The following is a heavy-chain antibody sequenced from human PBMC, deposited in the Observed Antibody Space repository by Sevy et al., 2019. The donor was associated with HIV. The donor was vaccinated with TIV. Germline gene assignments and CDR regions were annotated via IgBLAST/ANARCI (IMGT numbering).Heavy chain of an antibody. Sequence: GGSLRLSCAASGFTFSSYEMNWVRQAPGKGLEWVSYISSSGSTIYYADSVKGRFTISRDNSKNTMYLQMNSLRVEDTAVYYCARDLPSAVTDPFYYYGLAVWGQGTTVTVSS. CDR2: ISSSGSTI. CDR1: GFTFSSYE. D-gene: IGHD2-21*02. J-gene: IGHJ6*02. CDR3: ARDLPSAVTDPFYYYGLAV. V-gene: IGHV3-48*03.